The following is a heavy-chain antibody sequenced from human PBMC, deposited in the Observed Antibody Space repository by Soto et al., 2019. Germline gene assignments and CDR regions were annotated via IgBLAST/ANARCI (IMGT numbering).Heavy chain of an antibody. CDR3: ARGPFGSLNF. CDR2: ICCSGST. D-gene: IGHD3-10*01. V-gene: IGHV4-31*03. J-gene: IGHJ4*02. Sequence: SETLSLTCTVSDGSISSGDYYWSWIRQLPGKGLEWVGYICCSGSTYHNPSLKSRLTISIDTSKNQFSLKLSSVTAADTAVYFCARGPFGSLNFWAQGTLVTVSS. CDR1: DGSISSGDYY.